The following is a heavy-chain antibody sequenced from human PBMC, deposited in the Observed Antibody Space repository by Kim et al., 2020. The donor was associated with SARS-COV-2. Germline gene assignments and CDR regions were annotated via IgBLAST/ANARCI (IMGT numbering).Heavy chain of an antibody. J-gene: IGHJ5*02. CDR3: AQGCLPTFYYASGSRTRRPYHWFDP. D-gene: IGHD3-10*01. Sequence: SETLSLTCAVYGGSFSGYYWSWIRQPPGKGLEWIGEINYSRSTNYNPALKSRVTLSVDTSNNQFSLKLSSVTAADTAAYYCAQGCLPTFYYASGSRTRRPYHWFDPWGQGTLVTVSS. CDR2: INYSRST. V-gene: IGHV4-34*01. CDR1: GGSFSGYY.